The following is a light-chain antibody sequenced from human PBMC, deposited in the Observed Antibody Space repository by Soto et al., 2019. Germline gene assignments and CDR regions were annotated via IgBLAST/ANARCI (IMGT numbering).Light chain of an antibody. J-gene: IGKJ4*01. V-gene: IGKV1-39*01. CDR3: QQIYSTLLT. CDR2: AAS. CDR1: QSIITY. Sequence: DIPMTQSPSSLSASVGDRVTITCRASQSIITYLNWYQQKPGKAPKLLIFAASKLQSGVPSRFSGSGSGTDFTLTISSLQPEDFATYYCQQIYSTLLTFGGGTRVEI.